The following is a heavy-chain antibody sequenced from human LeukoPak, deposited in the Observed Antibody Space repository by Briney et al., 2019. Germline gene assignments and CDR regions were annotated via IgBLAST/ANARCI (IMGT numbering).Heavy chain of an antibody. V-gene: IGHV4-59*01. CDR2: IYYSGST. J-gene: IGHJ3*02. Sequence: SETLSLTCAVYGGSFSGYYWSWIRQPPGKGLEWIGYIYYSGSTNYNPSLKSRVTISVDTSKNQFSLKLSSVTAADTAVYYCAREVLSAFDIWGQGTMVTVSS. CDR3: AREVLSAFDI. D-gene: IGHD2-8*01. CDR1: GGSFSGYY.